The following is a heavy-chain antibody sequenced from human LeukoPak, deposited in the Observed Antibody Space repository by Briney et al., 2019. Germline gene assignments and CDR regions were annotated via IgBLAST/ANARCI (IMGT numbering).Heavy chain of an antibody. D-gene: IGHD4/OR15-4a*01. V-gene: IGHV3-43*02. CDR3: AEDLVVIGSLMVVTGFDY. CDR1: GFTFDDYA. Sequence: PGGSLRLSCAASGFTFDDYAMHWVRQAPGKGLEWVSLISGDGGSTYYADSVKGRFTISRDNSKNSLYLQMNSLRTEDTALYYCAEDLVVIGSLMVVTGFDYWGQGTLVTVSS. CDR2: ISGDGGST. J-gene: IGHJ4*02.